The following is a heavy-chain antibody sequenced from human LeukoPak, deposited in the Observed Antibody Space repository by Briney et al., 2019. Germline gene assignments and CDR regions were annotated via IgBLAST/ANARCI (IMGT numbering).Heavy chain of an antibody. Sequence: GESLKIYCKGSGYSFTSYWISWVRQMPGKGLEWKGRIDPSDSYTNYSPSFQGHVTISADKSISTACLQWSSLKASDTAMYYCTSLYCSGGRCYYVFDYWGQGTLVTVSS. CDR1: GYSFTSYW. V-gene: IGHV5-10-1*01. J-gene: IGHJ4*02. D-gene: IGHD2-15*01. CDR2: IDPSDSYT. CDR3: TSLYCSGGRCYYVFDY.